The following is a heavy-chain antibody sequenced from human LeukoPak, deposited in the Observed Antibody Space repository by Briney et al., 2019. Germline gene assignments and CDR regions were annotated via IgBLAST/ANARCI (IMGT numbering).Heavy chain of an antibody. Sequence: GGSLRLSCAASGFTSSSYAMSWVRQAPGKGLEWVSAISGSGGSTYYADSVKGRFTISRDNSKNTLYLQMNSLRAEDTAVYYCAARRYFDWLFPIDYWGQGTLVTVSS. CDR3: AARRYFDWLFPIDY. CDR2: ISGSGGST. D-gene: IGHD3-9*01. CDR1: GFTSSSYA. J-gene: IGHJ4*02. V-gene: IGHV3-23*01.